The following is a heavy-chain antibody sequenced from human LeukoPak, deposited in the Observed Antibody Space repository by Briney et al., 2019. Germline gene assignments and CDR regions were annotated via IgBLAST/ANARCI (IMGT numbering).Heavy chain of an antibody. J-gene: IGHJ4*02. Sequence: GGSLRLSCAASGFSFSTYWVHWVRQAPGKGLVWVSRINPDGTITDYADSVKGRFPISRDNAKNTLYLQMHSLRAEDTAVYCCARDLRSKRDYWGQGTLVTVSS. CDR3: ARDLRSKRDY. CDR2: INPDGTIT. D-gene: IGHD2-2*01. V-gene: IGHV3-74*01. CDR1: GFSFSTYW.